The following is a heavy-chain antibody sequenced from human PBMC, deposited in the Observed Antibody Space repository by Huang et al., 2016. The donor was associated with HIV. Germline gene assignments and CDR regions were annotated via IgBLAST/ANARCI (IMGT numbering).Heavy chain of an antibody. Sequence: EVQLVQSGAEVKKPGESLKISCKGSGYSFASYWIGWVRQLPGKVLEWMGISYPGESDTRYSPACQGQVTISADKSISTAYLQWNSLKASDTAMYYCARSGDNPPDAFHIWGQGTGVTVSS. CDR1: GYSFASYW. V-gene: IGHV5-51*03. J-gene: IGHJ3*02. D-gene: IGHD1-20*01. CDR3: ARSGDNPPDAFHI. CDR2: SYPGESDT.